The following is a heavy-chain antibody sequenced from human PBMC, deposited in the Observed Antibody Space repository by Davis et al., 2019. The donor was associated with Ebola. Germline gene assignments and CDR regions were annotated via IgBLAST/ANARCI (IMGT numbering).Heavy chain of an antibody. CDR2: IRYDGSNK. CDR1: GFTFSSYG. J-gene: IGHJ3*02. Sequence: GESLKISCAASGFTFSSYGMHWVRQAPGKGLEWVAFIRYDGSNKYYADSVKGRFTISRDNSKNTLYLQMNSLRAEDTAVYYCAKSFTLHFDIWGQGTMVTVSS. V-gene: IGHV3-30*02. D-gene: IGHD2-15*01. CDR3: AKSFTLHFDI.